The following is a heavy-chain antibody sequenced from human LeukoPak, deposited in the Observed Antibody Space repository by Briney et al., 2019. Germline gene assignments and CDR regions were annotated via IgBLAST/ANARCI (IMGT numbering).Heavy chain of an antibody. CDR1: GYTLTQLS. J-gene: IGHJ4*02. V-gene: IGHV1-24*01. CDR2: FDPEDGET. Sequence: ASVKVSCKVSGYTLTQLSMHWVRQAPGKGLEWMGGFDPEDGETIYAQKFQGRVTMTEDTSTDTAYMELSSLRSEDTAVYYCATAIDFHSANFDYWGQGTLVTVFS. CDR3: ATAIDFHSANFDY. D-gene: IGHD2-21*02.